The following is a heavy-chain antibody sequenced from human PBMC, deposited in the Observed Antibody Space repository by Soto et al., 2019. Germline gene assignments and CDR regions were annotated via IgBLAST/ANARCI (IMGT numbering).Heavy chain of an antibody. CDR1: GFDFSSYA. Sequence: QVQLVESGGGVVQPGASLRLSCEASGFDFSSYAMRWVRQAPGKGLEWVGVISYDGNYIYYADSVKGRFTISRDNSKNTLYVQVNSLRPEDTAVYYCAKGILSATIGPYAMDVWGQGTTVTVSS. CDR2: ISYDGNYI. CDR3: AKGILSATIGPYAMDV. D-gene: IGHD3-16*01. J-gene: IGHJ6*02. V-gene: IGHV3-30*18.